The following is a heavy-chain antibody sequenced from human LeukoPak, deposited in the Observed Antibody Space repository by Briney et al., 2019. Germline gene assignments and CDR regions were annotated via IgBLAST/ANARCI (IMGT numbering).Heavy chain of an antibody. CDR3: ARDWDDYGDPTGGMDV. J-gene: IGHJ6*02. CDR1: GGTFSSYA. V-gene: IGHV1-69*04. Sequence: SVKVSCKASGGTFSSYAISWVRQAPGQGLEWMGRIIPILGIANYAQKFQGRVTITADKSTSTAYMELSSLRSEDTAVYYCARDWDDYGDPTGGMDVWGQGTTVTVSS. D-gene: IGHD4-17*01. CDR2: IIPILGIA.